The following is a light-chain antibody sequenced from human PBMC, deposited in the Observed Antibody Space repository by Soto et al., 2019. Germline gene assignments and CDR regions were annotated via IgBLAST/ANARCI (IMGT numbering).Light chain of an antibody. CDR3: QQYNNYLWT. CDR1: QSISKW. Sequence: DIQMTQSPSTLSASVGDRVIITCRAIQSISKWLAWYQQKPGKAPKVLIYDASTLQSEVPSRFSGSGSGTKFTLTISSLQPDDFATYYCQQYNNYLWTFGQGTKVDI. J-gene: IGKJ1*01. CDR2: DAS. V-gene: IGKV1-5*01.